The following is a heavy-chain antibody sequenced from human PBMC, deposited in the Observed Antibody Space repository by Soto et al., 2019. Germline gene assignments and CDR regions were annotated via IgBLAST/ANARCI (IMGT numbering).Heavy chain of an antibody. J-gene: IGHJ5*02. CDR1: GGSISSGGFY. D-gene: IGHD3-22*01. CDR2: IYHSGNT. V-gene: IGHV4-31*03. CDR3: ARGTYQYSDSSGVQNRFDP. Sequence: QVQLQESGPGLVQPSQTLSLTCTVSGGSISSGGFYWSWIRQHPEKGLEWIGWIYHSGNTYYNPSLKSRVTLLKDTSTIHSSLKLTSVTAADTAVYYCARGTYQYSDSSGVQNRFDPWGQGTLVTVSS.